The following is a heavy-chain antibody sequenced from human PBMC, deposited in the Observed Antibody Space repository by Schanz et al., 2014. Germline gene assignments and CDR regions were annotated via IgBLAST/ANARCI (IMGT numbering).Heavy chain of an antibody. J-gene: IGHJ5*02. Sequence: EVQLVESGGGLVQPGGSLRLSCTASGFTFSSYSMNWVRQAPGKGLEWVSYVSRSTPDIYYADSVKGRFTMSRDNAKSSVFLRLHILRAEDAALYYCASPSLWFRANCFDPWGQGTLVTVSS. CDR2: VSRSTPDI. D-gene: IGHD3-10*01. CDR1: GFTFSSYS. CDR3: ASPSLWFRANCFDP. V-gene: IGHV3-48*01.